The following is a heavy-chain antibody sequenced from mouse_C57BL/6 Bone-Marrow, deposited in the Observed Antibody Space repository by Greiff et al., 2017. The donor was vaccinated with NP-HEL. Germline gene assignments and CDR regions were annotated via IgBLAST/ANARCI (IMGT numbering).Heavy chain of an antibody. Sequence: QVQLQQSGPGLVAPSQSLSITCTVSGFSLTSYGVDWVRQPPGKGLEWLGVIWGGGSTTYNSPLMSRLSISKDNSKSQVVLKRNSLQTDDTAMYYCAENDGNYGFAYWGQGTLVTVSA. CDR3: AENDGNYGFAY. CDR1: GFSLTSYG. D-gene: IGHD2-3*01. V-gene: IGHV2-9*01. J-gene: IGHJ3*01. CDR2: IWGGGST.